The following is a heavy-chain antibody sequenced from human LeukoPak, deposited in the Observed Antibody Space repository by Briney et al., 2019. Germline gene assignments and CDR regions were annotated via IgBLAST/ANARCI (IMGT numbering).Heavy chain of an antibody. Sequence: ASVKVSCKASGYTFTTYGTKYGITWVRQAPGQGLEWMGWISPYNGNTNYAQKLQGRVTMTTDTTTSTAYMDLRSLTSDDTAVYYCARDTSGYRNDAYDIWGQGTMVTVSS. J-gene: IGHJ3*02. CDR3: ARDTSGYRNDAYDI. V-gene: IGHV1-18*01. D-gene: IGHD3-22*01. CDR2: ISPYNGNT. CDR1: GYTFTTYG.